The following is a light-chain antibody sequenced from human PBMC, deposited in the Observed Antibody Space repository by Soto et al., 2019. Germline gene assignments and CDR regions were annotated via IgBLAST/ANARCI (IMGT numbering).Light chain of an antibody. Sequence: DIQLPQSPPSLSPSLGDRVPITCRASQDITSALDWYQQKPGKAPKTLIYEASRLHSGVPSKFSGSGSGTQFTLTISSLQPEDFATYYCLQYNSYPRAFGQGTKVDIK. J-gene: IGKJ1*01. CDR2: EAS. CDR3: LQYNSYPRA. V-gene: IGKV1-16*02. CDR1: QDITSA.